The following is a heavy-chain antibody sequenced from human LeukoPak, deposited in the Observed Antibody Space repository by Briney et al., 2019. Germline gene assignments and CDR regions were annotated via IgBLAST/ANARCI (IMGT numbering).Heavy chain of an antibody. CDR2: ISAYNGNT. Sequence: ASVKVSCKASGYTFTSYGISWVRQAPGQGLEWMGWISAYNGNTNYAQKLQGRVTMTTDTSTSTAYMELRSLRSDDTAVYYCARDLGLEGVPHYYGSGSYHDYWGQGTLVTVSS. V-gene: IGHV1-18*01. J-gene: IGHJ4*02. CDR3: ARDLGLEGVPHYYGSGSYHDY. D-gene: IGHD3-10*01. CDR1: GYTFTSYG.